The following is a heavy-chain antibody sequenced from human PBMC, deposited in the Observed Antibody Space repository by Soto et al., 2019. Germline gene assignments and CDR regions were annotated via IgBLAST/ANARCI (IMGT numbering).Heavy chain of an antibody. CDR1: GGTFSSYA. CDR2: IIPIFGTA. CDR3: ARLDITMFRGAPPRNDY. Sequence: SVKVSCKASGGTFSSYAISWVRQAPGQGLEWMGGIIPIFGTANYAQKFQGRVTITADESTSTAYMELSSLRSEDTAVYYGARLDITMFRGAPPRNDYWGQGTLVTVSA. V-gene: IGHV1-69*13. D-gene: IGHD3-10*01. J-gene: IGHJ4*02.